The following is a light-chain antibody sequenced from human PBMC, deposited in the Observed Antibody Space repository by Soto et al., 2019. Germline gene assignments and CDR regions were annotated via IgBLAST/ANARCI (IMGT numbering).Light chain of an antibody. Sequence: EMVMTQSPATLSVSPGERATLSCRASQSVRSSLAWYQQKPGQAPRLLIYGASTRATRVPARFSGSGSGTEFTLTISSLQSEDFAVYYCQQYDNWWTFGQGTKVEIK. CDR2: GAS. CDR1: QSVRSS. V-gene: IGKV3-15*01. J-gene: IGKJ1*01. CDR3: QQYDNWWT.